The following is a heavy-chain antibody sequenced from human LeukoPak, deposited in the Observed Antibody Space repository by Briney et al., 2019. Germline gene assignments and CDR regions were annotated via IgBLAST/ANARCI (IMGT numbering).Heavy chain of an antibody. V-gene: IGHV1-46*01. CDR2: INPSGGST. Sequence: ASVKVSCKASGYTFTGYYMHWVRQAPGQGLEWMGIINPSGGSTSYAQKFQGRVTMTRDTSTSTVYMELSSLRSEDTAVYYCARDGHYYDSSGYFVPSEYFDYWGQGTLVTVSS. CDR3: ARDGHYYDSSGYFVPSEYFDY. J-gene: IGHJ4*02. D-gene: IGHD3-22*01. CDR1: GYTFTGYY.